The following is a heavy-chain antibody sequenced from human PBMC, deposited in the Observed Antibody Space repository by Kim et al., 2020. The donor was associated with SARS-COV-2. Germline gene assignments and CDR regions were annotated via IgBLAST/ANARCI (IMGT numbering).Heavy chain of an antibody. V-gene: IGHV7-4-1*02. CDR3: ARGYSGYEFPYDY. D-gene: IGHD5-12*01. J-gene: IGHJ4*02. Sequence: YAQGFTGRFVFSLATSVSTAYLQISSLKAEDTAVYYCARGYSGYEFPYDYWGQGTLVTVSS.